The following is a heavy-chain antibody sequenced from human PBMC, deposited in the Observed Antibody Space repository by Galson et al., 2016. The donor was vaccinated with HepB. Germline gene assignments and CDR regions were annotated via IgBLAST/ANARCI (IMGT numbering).Heavy chain of an antibody. CDR3: ARRAATYDSSGYYYGADGDY. CDR1: GYSISSGYY. J-gene: IGHJ4*02. Sequence: ETLSLTCAVSGYSISSGYYWGWIRQSPGKGLEWIGSIWHAGNTFYNPSLRSRVTISVDTSKNQFSLKLSSVTAADTAVYYCARRAATYDSSGYYYGADGDYWGQGTLVTVSS. V-gene: IGHV4-38-2*01. D-gene: IGHD3-22*01. CDR2: IWHAGNT.